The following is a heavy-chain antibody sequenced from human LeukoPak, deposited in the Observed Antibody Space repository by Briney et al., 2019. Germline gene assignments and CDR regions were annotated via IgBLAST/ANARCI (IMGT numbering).Heavy chain of an antibody. CDR1: GASVGRGAHF. J-gene: IGHJ4*02. D-gene: IGHD5-24*01. Sequence: PSETLSLTCTVSGGSVSGASVGRGAHFWNWIRQAPGKGLEWIGYIYQSGSTYFNPSLKSRVSISIDTSKNQFSLKLSSVTAADTAVYYCARNSEFYDGSNYTCYFDLWGQGTLVTVSS. CDR3: ARNSEFYDGSNYTCYFDL. V-gene: IGHV4-30-2*01. CDR2: IYQSGST.